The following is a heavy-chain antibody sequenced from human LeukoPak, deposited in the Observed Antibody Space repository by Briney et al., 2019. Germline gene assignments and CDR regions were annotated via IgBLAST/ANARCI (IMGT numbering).Heavy chain of an antibody. D-gene: IGHD4-23*01. CDR1: GNSINRGYY. V-gene: IGHV4-38-2*02. CDR2: FYHSVST. Sequence: SETLSLTCTVSGNSINRGYYWGWIRQPPGKGLEWIGSFYHSVSTYYNPSLKSRVTISVDTSKNQFSLKLSSVTAADTAVYCCARDMRGGNSYYFDSWGQGTLVTVSS. CDR3: ARDMRGGNSYYFDS. J-gene: IGHJ4*02.